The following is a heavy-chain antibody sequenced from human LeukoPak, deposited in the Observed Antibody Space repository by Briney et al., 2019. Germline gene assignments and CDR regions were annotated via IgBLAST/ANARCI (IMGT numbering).Heavy chain of an antibody. Sequence: SCKASGFTFSRYWMHWVRQGPGKGLVWVSRINEDGSSTSYAESVRGRFTISRDNAKNTLYLQMNSLRAEDAAVYYCTTDTFGARDSWGQGTLVTVSS. D-gene: IGHD3-10*01. CDR1: GFTFSRYW. J-gene: IGHJ4*02. V-gene: IGHV3-74*01. CDR2: INEDGSST. CDR3: TTDTFGARDS.